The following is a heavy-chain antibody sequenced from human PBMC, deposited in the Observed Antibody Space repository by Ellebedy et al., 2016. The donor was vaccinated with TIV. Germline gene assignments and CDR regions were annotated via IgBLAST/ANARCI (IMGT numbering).Heavy chain of an antibody. CDR1: GDSVSNIGVT. CDR3: ARDDPSGWLDP. Sequence: SQTLSLTCAISGDSVSNIGVTWNWIRQSPSRGLEWLGRAYYRSTWIYNYAVSVKGRITINPDTSKNQFALRLTSVTAADTAVYYCARDDPSGWLDPWGQGTLVTVSS. CDR2: AYYRSTWIY. D-gene: IGHD3-10*01. V-gene: IGHV6-1*01. J-gene: IGHJ5*02.